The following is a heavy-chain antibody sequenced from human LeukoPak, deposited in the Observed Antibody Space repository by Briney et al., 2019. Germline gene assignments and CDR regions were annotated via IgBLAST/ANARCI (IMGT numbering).Heavy chain of an antibody. Sequence: PGGSLRLSCAASGFTFSSYGMHWVRQAPGKGLEWVAFIRYDGSNKYYADSVKGRFTISRDNAKNTLYLQMNSLRAEDTAVSYCASKDFWSGNPAAFDIWCQGTVVAVSS. CDR1: GFTFSSYG. CDR3: ASKDFWSGNPAAFDI. CDR2: IRYDGSNK. D-gene: IGHD3-3*01. V-gene: IGHV3-30*02. J-gene: IGHJ3*02.